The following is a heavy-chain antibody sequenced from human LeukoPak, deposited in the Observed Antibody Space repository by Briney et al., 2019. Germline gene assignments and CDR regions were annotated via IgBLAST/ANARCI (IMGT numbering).Heavy chain of an antibody. D-gene: IGHD5-24*01. CDR3: AKDALEMATTNLDY. CDR2: ISGDGGST. V-gene: IGHV3-43*02. J-gene: IGHJ4*02. Sequence: GGSLRLSCAASGFTFDDYAMHWVRQAPGKGLEWVSLISGDGGSTYYADSVKGRFTISRDNSKNSLYLQMSSLRTEDTALYYCAKDALEMATTNLDYWGQGTLVTVSS. CDR1: GFTFDDYA.